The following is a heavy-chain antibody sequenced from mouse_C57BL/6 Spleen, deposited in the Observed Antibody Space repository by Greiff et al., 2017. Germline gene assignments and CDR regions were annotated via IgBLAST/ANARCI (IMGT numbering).Heavy chain of an antibody. CDR2: ISSGGSYT. Sequence: EVKLMESGGDLVKPGGSLKLSCAASGFTFSSYGMSWVRQTPDKRLEWVANISSGGSYTYYPDLVKGRFTISRDNAKNTLYLQMSSLKSEDTAMYYCARQLYDGYSPFDYWGQGTTLTVSS. CDR3: ARQLYDGYSPFDY. V-gene: IGHV5-6*01. J-gene: IGHJ2*01. D-gene: IGHD2-3*01. CDR1: GFTFSSYG.